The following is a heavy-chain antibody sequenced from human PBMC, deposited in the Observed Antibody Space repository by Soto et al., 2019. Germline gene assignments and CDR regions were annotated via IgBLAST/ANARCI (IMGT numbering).Heavy chain of an antibody. CDR2: ITPIFGTT. J-gene: IGHJ3*02. V-gene: IGHV1-69*13. Sequence: SVKVSCKASGTFKSYAITWVRQAPGQGLEWMGVITPIFGTTNYAQKFQGRVTITADESTSTAYMELSSLRSGDTAVYYCARLRSEKYLNDAFDIWGPGTMVTVSS. CDR3: ARLRSEKYLNDAFDI. CDR1: GTFKSYA.